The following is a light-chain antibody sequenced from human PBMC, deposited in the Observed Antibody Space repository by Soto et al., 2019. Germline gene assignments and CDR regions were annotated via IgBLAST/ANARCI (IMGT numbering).Light chain of an antibody. Sequence: QPVLTQPPSVSGAPGQRVTISCTGSTSNIGAGYDVHWYQQVPGTTPKLLIYANNNRPSGVPDRFSGSKSGTSASLVITGLLAEDEADYYCQSYDNSLSGWLFGGGTKLTVL. CDR3: QSYDNSLSGWL. CDR1: TSNIGAGYD. CDR2: ANN. J-gene: IGLJ2*01. V-gene: IGLV1-40*01.